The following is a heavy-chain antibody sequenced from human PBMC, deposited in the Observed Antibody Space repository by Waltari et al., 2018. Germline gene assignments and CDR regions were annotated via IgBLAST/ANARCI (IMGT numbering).Heavy chain of an antibody. D-gene: IGHD6-6*01. CDR2: IYYSGST. CDR3: ARYSSSLTYHDAFDI. CDR1: GGSISSHY. J-gene: IGHJ3*02. Sequence: QVQLQESGPGMVKPSETLSLTCTVSGGSISSHYWSWIRQPPGKGLEWIGYIYYSGSTNYNPSLKSRVTIAVDTSKNQCSLKLSSVTAADTAVYYCARYSSSLTYHDAFDIWGQGTMVTVSS. V-gene: IGHV4-59*11.